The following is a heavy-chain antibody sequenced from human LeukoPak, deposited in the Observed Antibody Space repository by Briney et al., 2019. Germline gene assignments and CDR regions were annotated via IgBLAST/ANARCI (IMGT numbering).Heavy chain of an antibody. V-gene: IGHV3-48*03. CDR1: GFTFSSYE. Sequence: GGSLRLSCAASGFTFSSYEMNWVRQAPGKGLEWVSYISSSGSTIYYADSVKGRFTISRDNAKNSLYLQMNSLRAEDTAVYYCARVYSSGWNDAFDIWGQGTMVTVSS. J-gene: IGHJ3*02. CDR3: ARVYSSGWNDAFDI. D-gene: IGHD6-19*01. CDR2: ISSSGSTI.